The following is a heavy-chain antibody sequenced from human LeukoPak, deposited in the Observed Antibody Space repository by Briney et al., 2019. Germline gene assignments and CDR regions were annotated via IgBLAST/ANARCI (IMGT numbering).Heavy chain of an antibody. CDR1: GYTFPDYL. Sequence: ASVPVSRKASGYTFPDYLIHWLGQAPAQEVDCMGLSNPYNGVTNIAPIFQGRVAMTRDTSITTAYMELSRLTSDDTAVYYCARGWGSLWYFDLWGQGTLVTVSS. J-gene: IGHJ4*02. V-gene: IGHV1-2*02. CDR2: SNPYNGVT. CDR3: ARGWGSLWYFDL. D-gene: IGHD3-16*01.